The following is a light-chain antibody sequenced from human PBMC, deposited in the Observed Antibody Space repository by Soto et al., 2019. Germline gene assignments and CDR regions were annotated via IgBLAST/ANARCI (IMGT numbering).Light chain of an antibody. CDR1: QSISNH. Sequence: DARMTQFPSSVSASVGDRVIITCQAGQSISNHLNWYQQKPGKAPKLLIYGASALGSEVPTRFSGSGSGTEFTLTISSLQPEDLGTYYCQQSHSAPLTFAGGTKVEIK. J-gene: IGKJ4*01. CDR3: QQSHSAPLT. CDR2: GAS. V-gene: IGKV1-39*01.